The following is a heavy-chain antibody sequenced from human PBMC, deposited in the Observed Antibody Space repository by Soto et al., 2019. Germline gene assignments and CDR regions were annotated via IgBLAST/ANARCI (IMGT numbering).Heavy chain of an antibody. D-gene: IGHD3-10*01. CDR1: GGTFSSYA. V-gene: IGHV1-69*01. J-gene: IGHJ6*02. CDR3: ARGYYYGSGSYYRYYYYGMDV. Sequence: QVQLVQSGAEVKKPGSSVKVSCKASGGTFSSYAISWVRQAPGQGLEWMGGIIPIFGTANYAQKFQGRVTITADESTSTAYMELSSLRSEDTAVSYCARGYYYGSGSYYRYYYYGMDVWGQGTTVTVSS. CDR2: IIPIFGTA.